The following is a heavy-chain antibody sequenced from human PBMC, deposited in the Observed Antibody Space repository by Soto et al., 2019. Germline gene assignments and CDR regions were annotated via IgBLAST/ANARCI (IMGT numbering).Heavy chain of an antibody. J-gene: IGHJ5*02. D-gene: IGHD5-12*01. V-gene: IGHV1-18*04. CDR1: GYPFAKYG. CDR3: ATSYDSGFDP. Sequence: QLQLVQSGAEVKRPGASVRVSCEASGYPFAKYGISWIRQAPGQGLEWMGWIRPDNGNTEYAQKFQGRVSMTRDTSSNTAYLEVRSLRSDDTVMYYCATSYDSGFDPWGQGTLVSVSS. CDR2: IRPDNGNT.